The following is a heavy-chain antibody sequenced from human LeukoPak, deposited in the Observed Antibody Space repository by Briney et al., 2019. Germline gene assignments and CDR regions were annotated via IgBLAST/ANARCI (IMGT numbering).Heavy chain of an antibody. Sequence: AGGSLRLSCAASGFTFSSYSMNWVRQAPGKGLEWVARSRNRAYSYSTEYAASLKGRFTVSRDASKSSLYLQMNSLRPEDTAVYFCARGFDTSGYSDYWGQGTLVTVSS. CDR1: GFTFSSYS. D-gene: IGHD3-22*01. J-gene: IGHJ4*02. V-gene: IGHV3-72*01. CDR2: SRNRAYSYST. CDR3: ARGFDTSGYSDY.